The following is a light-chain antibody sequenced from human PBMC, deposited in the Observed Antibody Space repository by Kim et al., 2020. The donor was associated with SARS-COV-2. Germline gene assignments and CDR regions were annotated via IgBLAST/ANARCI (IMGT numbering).Light chain of an antibody. V-gene: IGKV1-39*01. CDR1: QSISSY. Sequence: SVGDRVTITCRASQSISSYLNWYQQKPGKAPKLLIYAASSLQSGVPSRFSSSGSGTDFTLTISSLQPEDFATYYCQQSYSTPPRTFGQGTKVDIK. J-gene: IGKJ1*01. CDR2: AAS. CDR3: QQSYSTPPRT.